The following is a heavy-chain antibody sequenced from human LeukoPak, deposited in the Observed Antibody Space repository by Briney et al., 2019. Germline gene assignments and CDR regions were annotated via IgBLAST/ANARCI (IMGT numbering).Heavy chain of an antibody. CDR2: IYPGDSDT. V-gene: IGHV5-51*01. CDR3: ARRYSSSSGGIDY. CDR1: GYSFTSYW. J-gene: IGHJ4*02. D-gene: IGHD6-6*01. Sequence: GESLKISCKGSGYSFTSYWIGWVRQMPGKGLEWMGIIYPGDSDTRYSPSFQGQVTISADKSLNTAYLQWSSLKASDTAMYYCARRYSSSSGGIDYWGQGTLVTVSS.